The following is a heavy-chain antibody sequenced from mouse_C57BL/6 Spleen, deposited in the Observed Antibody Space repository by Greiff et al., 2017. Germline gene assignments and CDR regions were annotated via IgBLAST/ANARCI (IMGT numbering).Heavy chain of an antibody. V-gene: IGHV10-1*01. Sequence: EAGGGLVQPKGSLKLSCAASGFSFNTYAMNWVRQAPGKGLEWVARIRSKSNNYATYYADSVKDRFTISRDDSESMLYMQMNNLKTEDTAMYYCVRPIDYYYDDGDYYAMDYWGQGTSVTVSS. CDR1: GFSFNTYA. D-gene: IGHD2-4*01. CDR3: VRPIDYYYDDGDYYAMDY. CDR2: IRSKSNNYAT. J-gene: IGHJ4*01.